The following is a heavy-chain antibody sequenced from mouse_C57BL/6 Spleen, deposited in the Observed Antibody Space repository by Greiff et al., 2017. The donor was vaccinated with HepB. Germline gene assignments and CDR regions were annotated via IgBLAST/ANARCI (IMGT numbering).Heavy chain of an antibody. Sequence: LVESEGGLVQPGSSMKLSCTASGFTFSDYYMAWVRQVPEKGLEWVANINYDGSSTYYLDSLKSRFIISRDNAKNILYLQMSSLKSEDTATYYCARGTGTWYFDVWGTGTTVTVSS. CDR2: INYDGSST. D-gene: IGHD4-1*01. J-gene: IGHJ1*03. CDR3: ARGTGTWYFDV. CDR1: GFTFSDYY. V-gene: IGHV5-16*01.